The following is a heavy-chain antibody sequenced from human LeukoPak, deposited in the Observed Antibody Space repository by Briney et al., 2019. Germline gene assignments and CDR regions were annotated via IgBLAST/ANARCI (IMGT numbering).Heavy chain of an antibody. CDR2: TYYRSKWYN. CDR1: GDSVSSNSAA. V-gene: IGHV6-1*01. Sequence: SQTLSLTCAISGDSVSSNSAAWNWIRQSPSRGLEWLGRTYYRSKWYNDYAVSVKSRITINPDTSKNQFSLQLNSVTPEDTAVYYCARMSGYSSGWLDAFDIWGQGTMVTVSS. D-gene: IGHD6-19*01. CDR3: ARMSGYSSGWLDAFDI. J-gene: IGHJ3*02.